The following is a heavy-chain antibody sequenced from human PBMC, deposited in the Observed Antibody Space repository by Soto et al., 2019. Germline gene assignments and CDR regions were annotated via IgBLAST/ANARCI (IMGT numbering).Heavy chain of an antibody. J-gene: IGHJ4*02. V-gene: IGHV3-23*01. Sequence: PGGSLRLSCAASGFTFSSFAMSWVRQAPGKGLEWVSVISDSGGSTHYTDSVKGRFTISRDNSKSMVYLQMNSLRGDDTAIYYWLTGISDYYAPSDYWGQXTQVTVSS. CDR2: ISDSGGST. D-gene: IGHD3-22*01. CDR1: GFTFSSFA. CDR3: LTGISDYYAPSDY.